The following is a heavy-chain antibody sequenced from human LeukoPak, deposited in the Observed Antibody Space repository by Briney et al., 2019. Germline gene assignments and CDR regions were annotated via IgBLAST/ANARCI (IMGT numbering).Heavy chain of an antibody. D-gene: IGHD3-3*01. CDR2: IYPGDSDT. CDR1: GYSFTSYW. Sequence: GEPLKISCKGSGYSFTSYWIGWVRQMPGKGLEWMGIIYPGDSDTRYSPSFQGQVTISADKSISTSYLQWSSLKASDTAMYYCARTGIIPISGVVIKVDAFDIWGQGTMVTVSS. CDR3: ARTGIIPISGVVIKVDAFDI. J-gene: IGHJ3*02. V-gene: IGHV5-51*01.